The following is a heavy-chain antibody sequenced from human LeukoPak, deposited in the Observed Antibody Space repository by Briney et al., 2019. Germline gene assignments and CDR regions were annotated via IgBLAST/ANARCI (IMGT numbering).Heavy chain of an antibody. J-gene: IGHJ3*02. Sequence: SQTLSLTCTVSGGSISGGSYYWSWIRQPAGKGLEWIGRIYTSGSTNYNPSLKSRVTISVDTSKNQFSLKLSSVTAADTAVYYCARDPISGWRHVAFDIWGQGRMVTVSS. CDR3: ARDPISGWRHVAFDI. D-gene: IGHD6-19*01. CDR2: IYTSGST. CDR1: GGSISGGSYY. V-gene: IGHV4-61*02.